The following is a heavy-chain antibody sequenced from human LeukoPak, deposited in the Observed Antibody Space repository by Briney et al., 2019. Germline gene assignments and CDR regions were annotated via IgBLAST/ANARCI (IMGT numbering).Heavy chain of an antibody. V-gene: IGHV2-70*11. CDR2: IDWDNDK. CDR3: ARMRLGYYDSGGYADY. J-gene: IGHJ4*02. Sequence: SGPTLVNPTQTLTLTCTFSGFSLSTNGMCVSWIRQPPGKALEWLARIDWDNDKYYSTSLKTRLTISKDTAKNQVVLTMTNMDPVDTATYYCARMRLGYYDSGGYADYWGQGTLVTVSS. CDR1: GFSLSTNGMC. D-gene: IGHD3-22*01.